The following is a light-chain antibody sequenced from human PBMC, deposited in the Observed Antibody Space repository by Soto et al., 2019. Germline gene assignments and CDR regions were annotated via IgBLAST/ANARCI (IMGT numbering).Light chain of an antibody. V-gene: IGKV1-5*03. Sequence: DIQMTQSPSTLSASVGDRVTIACRASQSISNCLAWYQQKPGKAPKLLISEASNLESGVPSRFSGGGSGTEFTLTISSLQPDEFATYFCQQYCSYSRTFGQGTKLEIK. CDR1: QSISNC. J-gene: IGKJ2*01. CDR3: QQYCSYSRT. CDR2: EAS.